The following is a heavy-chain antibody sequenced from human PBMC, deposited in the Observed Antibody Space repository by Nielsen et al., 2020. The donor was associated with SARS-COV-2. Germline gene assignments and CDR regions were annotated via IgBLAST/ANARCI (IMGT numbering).Heavy chain of an antibody. Sequence: GESLKISCTGSGFTFGDYAFSWVRQAPGKGLEWLGFVRSKAFGGTTDYPASVKGRFIISRDDSKSIAYMQMNSLKTEDTAVYYCTRGARPRAFGLWGQGTTVTVSS. CDR1: GFTFGDYA. D-gene: IGHD3-3*01. CDR3: TRGARPRAFGL. J-gene: IGHJ6*02. V-gene: IGHV3-49*04. CDR2: VRSKAFGGTT.